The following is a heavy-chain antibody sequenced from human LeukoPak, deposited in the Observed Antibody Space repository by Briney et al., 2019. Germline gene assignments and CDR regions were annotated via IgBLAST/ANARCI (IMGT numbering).Heavy chain of an antibody. CDR1: GGTFSSYA. Sequence: ASVKVSCKASGGTFSSYAISWVRQAPGQGLEWMGGIIPIFGTANYAQKFQGRVTITADESTSTAYMELSSLRSEDTAVYYCARVSRQWFVPDYWGQGTLVTVSS. V-gene: IGHV1-69*01. CDR3: ARVSRQWFVPDY. D-gene: IGHD6-19*01. J-gene: IGHJ4*02. CDR2: IIPIFGTA.